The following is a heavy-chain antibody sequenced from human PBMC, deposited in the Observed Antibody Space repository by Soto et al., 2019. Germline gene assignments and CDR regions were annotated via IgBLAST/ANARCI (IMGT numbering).Heavy chain of an antibody. D-gene: IGHD2-15*01. CDR1: GYTFTGYY. J-gene: IGHJ4*02. Sequence: QVQLVQSGAEVKKPGASVKVSCKASGYTFTGYYMHWVRQAPGQGLEWMGWINPNSGGTNYAQKFQGWVTMTSDTSISTAYMELSRLRSDDTAVYYCARGPDIVVVVAAKPFDYWGQGTLVTVSS. CDR3: ARGPDIVVVVAAKPFDY. V-gene: IGHV1-2*04. CDR2: INPNSGGT.